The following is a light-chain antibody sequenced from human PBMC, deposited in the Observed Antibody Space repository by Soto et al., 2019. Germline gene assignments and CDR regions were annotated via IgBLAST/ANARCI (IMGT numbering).Light chain of an antibody. Sequence: QSALTQPASVSGSPGQSITISCTGASSDLGDYNYVSWYQQYPGKAPKLMIYDVGARPSGVSDRFSGSKSGNTASLTISGLQAEDEGDYYCSSYTSSNTYVFGTGTKLTVL. CDR1: SSDLGDYNY. CDR2: DVG. J-gene: IGLJ1*01. CDR3: SSYTSSNTYV. V-gene: IGLV2-14*01.